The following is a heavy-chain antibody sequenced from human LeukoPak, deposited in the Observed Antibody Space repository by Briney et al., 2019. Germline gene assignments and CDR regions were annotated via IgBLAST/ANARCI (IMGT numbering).Heavy chain of an antibody. J-gene: IGHJ4*02. V-gene: IGHV3-23*01. D-gene: IGHD3-22*01. CDR2: ISGSGGST. CDR3: AKDDPSRNYYDSSGYSDY. CDR1: GFTFSSYA. Sequence: GGSLRLSCAASGFTFSSYAMSWVRQAPGKGLEWVSAISGSGGSTYYADSVEGRFTISRDNSKNTLYLQMNSLRAEDTAVYYCAKDDPSRNYYDSSGYSDYWGQGTLVTVSS.